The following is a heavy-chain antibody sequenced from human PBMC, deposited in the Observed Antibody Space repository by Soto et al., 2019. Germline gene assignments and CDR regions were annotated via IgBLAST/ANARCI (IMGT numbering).Heavy chain of an antibody. J-gene: IGHJ4*02. CDR3: ARDPRSGSYPREYYFDY. Sequence: QVQLVESGGGLVKPGGSLRLSCAASGFTFSDYYMSWIRQAPGKGLEWVSYFSSSRRYTNYADSVIGRFTISRDNAKYSLYRKVNGLSADDTAVYYWARDPRSGSYPREYYFDYWGQGTLVTVS. V-gene: IGHV3-11*06. CDR2: FSSSRRYT. CDR1: GFTFSDYY. D-gene: IGHD1-26*01.